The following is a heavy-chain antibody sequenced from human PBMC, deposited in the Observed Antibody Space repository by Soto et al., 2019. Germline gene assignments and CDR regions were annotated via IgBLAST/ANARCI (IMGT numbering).Heavy chain of an antibody. CDR3: AHSYYDYIWGSLTQPTHFDY. CDR2: IYWDDDK. V-gene: IGHV2-5*02. J-gene: IGHJ4*02. Sequence: SGPTLVNPTQTLTLTCTFSGFSLSTSGVGVGWIRKPPGKALEWLALIYWDDDKRYSPSLKSRLTITKDTSKNQVVLTMTNMDPVDTATYYCAHSYYDYIWGSLTQPTHFDYWGQGTLVTVSS. CDR1: GFSLSTSGVG. D-gene: IGHD3-16*01.